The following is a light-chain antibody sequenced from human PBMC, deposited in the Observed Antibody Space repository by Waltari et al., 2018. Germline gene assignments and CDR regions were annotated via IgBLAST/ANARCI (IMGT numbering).Light chain of an antibody. V-gene: IGLV1-40*01. CDR1: GSNIGAGYD. J-gene: IGLJ2*01. CDR2: GTS. Sequence: QSVLTQPPSVSGAPGQRVTISCTGSGSNIGAGYDVTWYQQLPWKAPKLLIYGTSTRPLGVPDRYFGSQSGTSASLAITGLQAEDEADYYCQSYDTSLSVVFGGGTKLTVL. CDR3: QSYDTSLSVV.